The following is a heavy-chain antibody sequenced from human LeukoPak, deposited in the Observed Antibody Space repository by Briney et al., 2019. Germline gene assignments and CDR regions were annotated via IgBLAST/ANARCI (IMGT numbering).Heavy chain of an antibody. CDR1: GFTFSSYG. D-gene: IGHD2/OR15-2a*01. CDR3: VSFYETY. Sequence: GGSLRLSCAASGFTFSSYGMHWVRQAPGKGLEWVAVIYSDGNTYYSGSVEGRFTISRDNSKDTLYLQMSSLRAEDTAVYYCVSFYETYWGRGTLVTVSS. J-gene: IGHJ4*02. CDR2: IYSDGNT. V-gene: IGHV3-NL1*01.